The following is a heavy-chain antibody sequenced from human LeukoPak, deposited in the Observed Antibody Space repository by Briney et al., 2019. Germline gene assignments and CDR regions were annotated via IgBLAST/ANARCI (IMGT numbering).Heavy chain of an antibody. CDR3: ARNASVVVPAAMSEGLHYFDY. J-gene: IGHJ4*02. CDR1: GGSMSSYY. V-gene: IGHV4-59*08. CDR2: IYYTGHN. Sequence: SETLSLTCTVSGGSMSSYYWSWIRQSPGKGLEWVGYIYYTGHNNYNPSLRGRATISVDTSKNQFSLKLSSVTAADTAVYYCARNASVVVPAAMSEGLHYFDYWGQGTLVTVSS. D-gene: IGHD2-2*01.